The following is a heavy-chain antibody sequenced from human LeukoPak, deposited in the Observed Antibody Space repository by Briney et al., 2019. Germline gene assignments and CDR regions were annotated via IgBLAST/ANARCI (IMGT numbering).Heavy chain of an antibody. J-gene: IGHJ5*02. CDR2: IIPILGIA. CDR1: GGTFSSYA. Sequence: SVKVSCKASGGTFSSYAISWVRQAPVQGLEWMGRIIPILGIANYAQKFQGRVTITADKSTSTAYMELSSLRSEDTAVYYCARGYCSGGSCYNNWFDPWGQGTLVTVSS. V-gene: IGHV1-69*04. CDR3: ARGYCSGGSCYNNWFDP. D-gene: IGHD2-15*01.